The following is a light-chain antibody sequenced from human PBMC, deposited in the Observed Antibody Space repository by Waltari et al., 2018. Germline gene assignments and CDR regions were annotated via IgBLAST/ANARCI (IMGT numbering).Light chain of an antibody. V-gene: IGKV3-20*01. J-gene: IGKJ5*01. CDR1: QSVRSSY. CDR3: QQYGTLIT. Sequence: EIVLTQSPGTLSLSPGERATLSCRASQSVRSSYLAWYQQKPGQAPRLPIYSASSRATGIPDRFSGSGSGTDFTLTISRLEPEDFAVYYCQQYGTLITFGQGTRLEIK. CDR2: SAS.